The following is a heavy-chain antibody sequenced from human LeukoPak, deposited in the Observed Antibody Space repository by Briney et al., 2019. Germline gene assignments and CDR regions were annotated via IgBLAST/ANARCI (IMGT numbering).Heavy chain of an antibody. CDR3: ARRKNYDF. Sequence: GGSLRLSCVASGSTFSSYSMNWVRQAPGKGLEWVSYISSSSSTIYYADSVKGRFTISRDNAKNSLYLQMNSLRAEDTAVYYCARRKNYDFWGQGTLVTVSS. CDR2: ISSSSSTI. CDR1: GSTFSSYS. D-gene: IGHD3-3*01. V-gene: IGHV3-48*01. J-gene: IGHJ4*02.